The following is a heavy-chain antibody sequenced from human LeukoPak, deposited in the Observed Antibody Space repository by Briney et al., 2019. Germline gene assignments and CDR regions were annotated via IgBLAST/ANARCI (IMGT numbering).Heavy chain of an antibody. Sequence: KPSETLSLTCTVSGGSISSYYWSWLRQPPGKGLEWSGYIYYSESTNYNPSLDSRVTISVDTSKNQFSLKLSSVTAADTAVYYCAREINDILTGYFDYWGKGTLVTVSS. J-gene: IGHJ4*02. V-gene: IGHV4-59*01. CDR3: AREINDILTGYFDY. CDR1: GGSISSYY. D-gene: IGHD3-9*01. CDR2: IYYSEST.